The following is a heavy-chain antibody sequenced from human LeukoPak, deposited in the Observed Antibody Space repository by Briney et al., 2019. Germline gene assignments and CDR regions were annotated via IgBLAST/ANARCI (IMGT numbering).Heavy chain of an antibody. CDR1: GFTLSRYA. J-gene: IGHJ4*02. D-gene: IGHD4-17*01. Sequence: GGSLRLSCAASGFTLSRYAMQWVRQPPGKGREGVADISYDGSNKYYADYVKGRFTISRDNSKNTLYLQMNSLRAEDTAVYYCARGSKSYGDYIRSRIHYFDYWGQGTLVTVSS. CDR3: ARGSKSYGDYIRSRIHYFDY. CDR2: ISYDGSNK. V-gene: IGHV3-30*04.